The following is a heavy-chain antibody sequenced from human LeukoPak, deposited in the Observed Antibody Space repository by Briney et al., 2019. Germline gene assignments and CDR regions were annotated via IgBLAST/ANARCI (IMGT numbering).Heavy chain of an antibody. D-gene: IGHD3-10*01. CDR3: ARIRQIRFGESDY. CDR2: ISSSSNYI. V-gene: IGHV3-21*01. J-gene: IGHJ4*02. CDR1: GFTFSSYS. Sequence: GGSLRLSCAAYGFTFSSYSMNWVRQAPGKGLEWVSSISSSSNYIYYADSVKGRFTISRDNAKNSLYLQMDSLRGEDTAVYYCARIRQIRFGESDYWGQRTLVTVSS.